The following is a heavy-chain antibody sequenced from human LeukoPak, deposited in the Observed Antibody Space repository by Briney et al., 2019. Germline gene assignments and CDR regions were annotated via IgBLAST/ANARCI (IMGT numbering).Heavy chain of an antibody. CDR1: GVSLSSGSYY. CDR3: ARDPYYYYMDV. Sequence: PSQTLSLTCTVSGVSLSSGSYYWSWIRQSAGKGLEWIGRIYSSGSTNYSPSLKSRVTISVDTSKNQFSLKLSSVTAADTAVYYCARDPYYYYMDVWGKGTTVTVSS. V-gene: IGHV4-61*02. CDR2: IYSSGST. J-gene: IGHJ6*03.